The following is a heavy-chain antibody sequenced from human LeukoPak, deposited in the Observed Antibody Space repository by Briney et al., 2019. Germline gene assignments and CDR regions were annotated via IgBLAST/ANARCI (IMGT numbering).Heavy chain of an antibody. J-gene: IGHJ6*03. Sequence: SETLSLTCTVSGGSIRSYYWNWIRQPPGKGLEWIGYISETGSINYNSSLENRVTLSLDRSKSQISLNLRSATVADTAVYYCARQDALGKFPPPYYMDVWSKGTTVIVS. D-gene: IGHD1-26*01. CDR1: GGSIRSYY. CDR3: ARQDALGKFPPPYYMDV. CDR2: ISETGSI. V-gene: IGHV4-59*08.